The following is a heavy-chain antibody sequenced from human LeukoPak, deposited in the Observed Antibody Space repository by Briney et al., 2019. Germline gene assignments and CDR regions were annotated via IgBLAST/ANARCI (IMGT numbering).Heavy chain of an antibody. CDR3: ARIAVAATWNFDF. Sequence: ASVKVSCKASGYTFNNFEISWVRQAPGQGLEWMGWINPYNGNTISAQKLQGRVTMTTDTSTSTACMELRSLRSDDTAVYYCARIAVAATWNFDFWGQGTLVTVSS. D-gene: IGHD6-19*01. CDR1: GYTFNNFE. V-gene: IGHV1-18*01. J-gene: IGHJ4*02. CDR2: INPYNGNT.